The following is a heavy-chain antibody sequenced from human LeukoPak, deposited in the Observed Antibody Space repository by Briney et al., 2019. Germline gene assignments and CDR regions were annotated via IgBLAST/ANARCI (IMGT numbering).Heavy chain of an antibody. CDR2: IYYSGST. V-gene: IGHV4-39*07. Sequence: SETLSLTCTVSGGSISSSSYYWGWIRQPPGKGLEWIGSIYYSGSTYYNPSLKSRVTISVDTSKNQFSLKLSSVTAADTAVYYCARGSSSDPWGQGTLVTVSS. CDR1: GGSISSSSYY. CDR3: ARGSSSDP. D-gene: IGHD6-6*01. J-gene: IGHJ5*02.